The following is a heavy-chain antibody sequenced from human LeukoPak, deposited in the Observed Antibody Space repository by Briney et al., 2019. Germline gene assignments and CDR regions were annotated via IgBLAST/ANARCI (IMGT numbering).Heavy chain of an antibody. CDR3: ARGYSYVDY. CDR2: INPNSGGT. D-gene: IGHD5-18*01. CDR1: GYTFTGYY. J-gene: IGHJ4*02. Sequence: ASVKVSCKASGYTFTGYYMHWVRQAPGQGLEWMGRINPNSGGTKYSQKFQGRVTITRDTSASTAYMELSSLRSEDTAVYYCARGYSYVDYWGQGTLVTVSS. V-gene: IGHV1-2*06.